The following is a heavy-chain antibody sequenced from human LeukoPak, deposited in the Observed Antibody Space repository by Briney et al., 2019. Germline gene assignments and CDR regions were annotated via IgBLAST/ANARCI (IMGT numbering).Heavy chain of an antibody. V-gene: IGHV4-34*01. CDR2: INHSGSP. D-gene: IGHD3-16*01. J-gene: IGHJ5*02. CDR1: GGSFSGYY. Sequence: PSETLSLTCAVYGGSFSGYYWSWIRQPPGKGLEWIGEINHSGSPNYNPSLKSRVTISIDTSKNQFSLKLSPVTAADTAVYYCARRFPWFDPWGQGTLVTVSS. CDR3: ARRFPWFDP.